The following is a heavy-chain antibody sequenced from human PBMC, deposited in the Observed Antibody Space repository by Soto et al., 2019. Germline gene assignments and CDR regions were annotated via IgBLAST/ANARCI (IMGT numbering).Heavy chain of an antibody. V-gene: IGHV3-23*01. J-gene: IGHJ4*02. CDR3: AKVVGPATYSSGLLFDY. Sequence: GGSLRLSCAASGFTFSSYAMSWVRQAPGKGLEWVSAISGSGGSTYYADSVKGRFTISRDNSKNTLYLQMNSLRAEDTAVYYCAKVVGPATYSSGLLFDYWGQGTLVTVSS. CDR2: ISGSGGST. CDR1: GFTFSSYA. D-gene: IGHD6-19*01.